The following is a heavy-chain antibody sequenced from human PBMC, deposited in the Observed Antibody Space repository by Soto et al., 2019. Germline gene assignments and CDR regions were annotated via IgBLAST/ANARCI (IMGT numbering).Heavy chain of an antibody. CDR2: IDISGSIM. Sequence: PGGSLRLSCAASGFNFNEYYMSWIRQAPGKGLEWIAYIDISGSIMYYAHSVKGRFTISGDNAQRSLFMQMNSLRAEDTAVYYCARDEIEGQIVLGRRFDYWGQGTLVTVSS. D-gene: IGHD2-15*01. CDR1: GFNFNEYY. J-gene: IGHJ4*02. CDR3: ARDEIEGQIVLGRRFDY. V-gene: IGHV3-11*04.